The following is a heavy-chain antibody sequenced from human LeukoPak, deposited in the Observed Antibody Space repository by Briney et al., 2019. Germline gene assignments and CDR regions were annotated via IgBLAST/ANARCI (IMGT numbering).Heavy chain of an antibody. Sequence: GGSLRLSCAASGFTFSSYAMSWVRHAPGKGLEWVSAISGSGGSTYYADSVKGRFTISRDNSKNTLYLQMNSLRAEDTAVYYCAKDAVLCSWRDPYYFDYWGQGTLVTVSS. J-gene: IGHJ4*02. V-gene: IGHV3-23*01. CDR1: GFTFSSYA. D-gene: IGHD3-10*02. CDR2: ISGSGGST. CDR3: AKDAVLCSWRDPYYFDY.